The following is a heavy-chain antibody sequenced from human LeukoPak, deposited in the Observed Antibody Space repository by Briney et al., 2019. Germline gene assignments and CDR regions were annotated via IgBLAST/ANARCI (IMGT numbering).Heavy chain of an antibody. CDR1: GGSISSSSYY. CDR2: IYYSGST. V-gene: IGHV4-39*01. CDR3: ARQIWGQWLDY. J-gene: IGHJ4*02. Sequence: SETLSLTCTVSGGSISSSSYYWGWIRQPPGKGLEWIGSIYYSGSTYYNPSLKSRVTISVDTSKNQFSLKLGSVTAADTAVYYCARQIWGQWLDYWGQGTLVTVSS. D-gene: IGHD3-16*01.